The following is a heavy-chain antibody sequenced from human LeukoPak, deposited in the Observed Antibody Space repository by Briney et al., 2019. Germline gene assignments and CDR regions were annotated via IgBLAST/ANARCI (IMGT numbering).Heavy chain of an antibody. CDR2: IYYSGST. D-gene: IGHD1-26*01. V-gene: IGHV4-59*01. CDR1: GGSISSYY. CDR3: ARVVVGRAARFDP. Sequence: SETLSLTCTVSGGSISSYYWSWIRQPPGKGLEWIGNIYYSGSTNYNPSLKSRVTISVDTSKNQFSLKLSSVTAADTAVYYCARVVVGRAARFDPWGQGTLVTVSS. J-gene: IGHJ5*02.